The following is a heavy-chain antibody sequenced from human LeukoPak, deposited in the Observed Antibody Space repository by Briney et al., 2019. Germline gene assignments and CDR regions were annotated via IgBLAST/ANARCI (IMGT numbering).Heavy chain of an antibody. V-gene: IGHV3-23*01. CDR3: AKDLPDYGDYIEGS. CDR2: ISGSGGSI. J-gene: IGHJ5*02. Sequence: GGSLRLSCAASGFTFSSFAMSWVRQAPGKGLEWVSTISGSGGSINYADSVKGRFTFSRDNSKKTLYLQMNSLRAEDTAVYYCAKDLPDYGDYIEGSWGQGTLVTVSS. D-gene: IGHD4-17*01. CDR1: GFTFSSFA.